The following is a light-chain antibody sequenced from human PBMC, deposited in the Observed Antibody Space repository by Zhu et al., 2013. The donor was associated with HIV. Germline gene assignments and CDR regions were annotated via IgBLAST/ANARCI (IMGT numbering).Light chain of an antibody. CDR1: QSIRGW. CDR3: QQLNSYPIFA. CDR2: DVS. Sequence: DIQMTQSPSTLSASVGDRVTITCRATQSIRGWLAWYQQKPGKAPHLLIYDVSRLKSGVPSRFSGSGSGTDFTLTISSLQPEDAATYYCQQLNSYPIFAFGPGTKVNIK. V-gene: IGKV1-5*01. J-gene: IGKJ3*01.